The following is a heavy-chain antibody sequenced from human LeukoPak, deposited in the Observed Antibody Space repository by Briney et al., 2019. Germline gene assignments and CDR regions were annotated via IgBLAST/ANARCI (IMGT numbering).Heavy chain of an antibody. CDR3: ARDGGSRAFDI. Sequence: GGSLRLSCAASGFTFSSFAINWVRQAPGKGLEWVAVIWYDGSNKYYADSVKGRFTISRDSSKNTLYLQMNSLRAEDTAVYYCARDGGSRAFDIWGQGTMVTVSS. D-gene: IGHD3-10*01. J-gene: IGHJ3*02. V-gene: IGHV3-33*08. CDR2: IWYDGSNK. CDR1: GFTFSSFA.